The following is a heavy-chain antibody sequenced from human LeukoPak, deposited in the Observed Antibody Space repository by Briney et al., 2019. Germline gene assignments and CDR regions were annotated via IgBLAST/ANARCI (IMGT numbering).Heavy chain of an antibody. CDR1: GFTSGTSW. Sequence: GGSLRLSCAASGFTSGTSWMSWVRQAPGKGLEWVAFIGSDGDKKYFADSLKGRLTISRDNSKNMLFLQVSSLRTEDTAVYYCAKDGYCSGGACYAWHFDSWGLGTLVTVSS. V-gene: IGHV3-30*02. J-gene: IGHJ4*02. CDR2: IGSDGDKK. D-gene: IGHD2-15*01. CDR3: AKDGYCSGGACYAWHFDS.